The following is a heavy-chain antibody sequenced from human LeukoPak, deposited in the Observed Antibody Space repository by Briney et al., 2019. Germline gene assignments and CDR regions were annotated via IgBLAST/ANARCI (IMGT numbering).Heavy chain of an antibody. V-gene: IGHV1-8*01. D-gene: IGHD7-27*01. CDR3: ARGPPNWGYDY. CDR2: MSPNSGNT. J-gene: IGHJ4*02. Sequence: ASVKVSCKASGYTFTSCDINWVRQATGQGFEWMGWMSPNSGNTGYAQKFQGRVTMTRSTSMSTAYMELSSLSSEDTAVYYCARGPPNWGYDYWGQGTLVTVSS. CDR1: GYTFTSCD.